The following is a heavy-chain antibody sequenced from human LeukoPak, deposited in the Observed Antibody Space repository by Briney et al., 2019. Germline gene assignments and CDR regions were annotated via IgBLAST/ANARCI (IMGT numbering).Heavy chain of an antibody. V-gene: IGHV3-30-3*01. D-gene: IGHD1-20*01. CDR1: GFTFSSYA. J-gene: IGHJ4*02. CDR3: ARDRGAGRYNWNYFDY. CDR2: ISYDGSNK. Sequence: GGSLRLSCAASGFTFSSYAMHWVRQAPGKGLEWVAVISYDGSNKYYADSVKGRFTISRDNSKNTLYLQMNSLRAEDTAVYYCARDRGAGRYNWNYFDYWGQGTLVTVSS.